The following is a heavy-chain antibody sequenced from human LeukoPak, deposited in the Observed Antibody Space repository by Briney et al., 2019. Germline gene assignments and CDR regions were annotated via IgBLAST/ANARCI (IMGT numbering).Heavy chain of an antibody. CDR3: ARTYYDILTGYYYYMDV. V-gene: IGHV4-39*01. D-gene: IGHD3-9*01. J-gene: IGHJ6*03. CDR2: IYYSGST. Sequence: SETPSLTCTVSSGSISSYYWGWIRQPPGKGLEWIGSIYYSGSTYYNPSLKSRVTISVDTSKNQFSLKLSSVTAADTAVYYCARTYYDILTGYYYYMDVWGKGTTVTVSS. CDR1: SGSISSYY.